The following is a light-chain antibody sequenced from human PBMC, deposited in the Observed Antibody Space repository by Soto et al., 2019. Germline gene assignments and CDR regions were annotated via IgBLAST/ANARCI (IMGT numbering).Light chain of an antibody. CDR2: GNT. CDR3: QSYDESLSVHYV. Sequence: QSVLTQPPSVSGAPGQRVTISCTGSSSNIGSTYDVQWYQQLPGTAPKLLIHGNTDRPSGVPDRFSGSKSGTSASLAITGLQADDEADYYYQSYDESLSVHYVFGTGTKVTVL. J-gene: IGLJ1*01. CDR1: SSNIGSTYD. V-gene: IGLV1-40*01.